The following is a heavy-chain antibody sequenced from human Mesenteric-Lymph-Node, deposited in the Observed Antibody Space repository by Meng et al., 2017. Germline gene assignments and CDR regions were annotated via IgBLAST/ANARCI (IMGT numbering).Heavy chain of an antibody. J-gene: IGHJ4*02. CDR3: ATQESRDGHNPY. V-gene: IGHV4-4*02. D-gene: IGHD5-24*01. Sequence: QVQLRESGPALVKPSETLSLTCAVSGDSITNHNWWAWVRQSPGKGLEWIGEMYHSGTTNYNPSLKSRVTISMGKSNNQLSLKLNSATAADTAVYYCATQESRDGHNPYWGQGTLVTVSS. CDR1: GDSITNHNW. CDR2: MYHSGTT.